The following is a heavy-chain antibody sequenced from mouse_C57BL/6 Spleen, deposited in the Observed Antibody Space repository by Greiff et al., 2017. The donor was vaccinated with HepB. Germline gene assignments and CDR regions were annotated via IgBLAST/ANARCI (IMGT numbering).Heavy chain of an antibody. CDR3: AKRNYGSFAY. Sequence: EVKLVESGGGLVKPGGSLKLSCAASRFTFSDYGMHWVRQAPEKGLEWVAYISSGSSTIYYADTVKGRFTISRDNAKNTLFLQMTSLRSEDTAMYYCAKRNYGSFAYWGQGTLVTVSA. V-gene: IGHV5-17*01. J-gene: IGHJ3*01. CDR1: RFTFSDYG. D-gene: IGHD1-1*01. CDR2: ISSGSSTI.